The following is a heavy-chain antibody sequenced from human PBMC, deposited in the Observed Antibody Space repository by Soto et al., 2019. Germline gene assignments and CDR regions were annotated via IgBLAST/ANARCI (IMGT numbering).Heavy chain of an antibody. J-gene: IGHJ6*02. Sequence: SETLSLTCTVSGGSIISYYWIWIRQPPGKGLEWIGYIYYSGSTNYNPSLKSRVTISVDTSKNQFSLKLSSVTAADTAVYYCARDIMGTNYYYYGMDVWGQGTTVTVSS. CDR1: GGSIISYY. CDR3: ARDIMGTNYYYYGMDV. D-gene: IGHD2-8*01. V-gene: IGHV4-59*01. CDR2: IYYSGST.